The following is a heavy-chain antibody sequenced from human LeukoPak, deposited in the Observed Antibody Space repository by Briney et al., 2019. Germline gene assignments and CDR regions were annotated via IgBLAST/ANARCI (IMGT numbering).Heavy chain of an antibody. CDR3: ARAPTVVRIFDY. Sequence: KASETLSLTCTVSGGSISSGDYYWSWIRQPPGKGLEWIGYIYYSGSTYYNPSLKSRVTISVDTSKNQFSLKLSSVTAADTAVYYCARAPTVVRIFDYWGREPWSPSPQ. CDR2: IYYSGST. J-gene: IGHJ4*02. V-gene: IGHV4-30-4*08. CDR1: GGSISSGDYY. D-gene: IGHD4-23*01.